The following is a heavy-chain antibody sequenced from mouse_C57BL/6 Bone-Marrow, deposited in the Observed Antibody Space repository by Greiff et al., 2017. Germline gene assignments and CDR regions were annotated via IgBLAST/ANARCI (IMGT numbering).Heavy chain of an antibody. J-gene: IGHJ1*03. Sequence: VQLQQPGAELVKPGASVKMSCKASGYTFTSYWITWVKQRPGQGLEWIGDISPGSGSTNYNEKFKGKATLTVDTSSSTAYMQLSSLTSEDSAVYYCARGTTVGPYWYFDVWGTGTTVTVSS. CDR2: ISPGSGST. V-gene: IGHV1-55*01. CDR3: ARGTTVGPYWYFDV. CDR1: GYTFTSYW. D-gene: IGHD1-1*01.